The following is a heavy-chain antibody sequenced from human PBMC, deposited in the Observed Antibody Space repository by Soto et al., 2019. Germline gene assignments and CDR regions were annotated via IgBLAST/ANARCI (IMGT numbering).Heavy chain of an antibody. Sequence: QVQLVQSGAEVKKPGASVKVSCKASGYTFTGHHIHWVRQAPGQGLELVGWINPNTGGTNYAQKFQGRVTMTRDTSISTAYMELSRLRSDDTAVYYCAISRYCSGGDCTTQSLYYFDYWGQGTVVTVSS. D-gene: IGHD2-15*01. J-gene: IGHJ4*02. CDR3: AISRYCSGGDCTTQSLYYFDY. V-gene: IGHV1-2*02. CDR1: GYTFTGHH. CDR2: INPNTGGT.